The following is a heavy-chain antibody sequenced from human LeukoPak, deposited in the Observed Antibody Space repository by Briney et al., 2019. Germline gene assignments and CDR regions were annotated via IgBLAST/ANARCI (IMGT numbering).Heavy chain of an antibody. CDR1: GFTFSSYW. CDR2: IKQDGSEK. V-gene: IGHV3-7*01. J-gene: IGHJ4*02. Sequence: GGSLRLSCAASGFTFSSYWMSWVRQAPGKGLEWVANIKQDGSEKYYVDSVKGRFTISKDNAKNSLYLQMNSQRAEDTAVYYCAREVQVYCSSTSCYNLDSWGQGTLVTVSS. CDR3: AREVQVYCSSTSCYNLDS. D-gene: IGHD2-2*02.